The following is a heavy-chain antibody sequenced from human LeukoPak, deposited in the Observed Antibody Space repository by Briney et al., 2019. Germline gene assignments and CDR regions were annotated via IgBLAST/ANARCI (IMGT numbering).Heavy chain of an antibody. V-gene: IGHV3-30*03. CDR1: GFTFSSYG. Sequence: PGGSLRLSRAASGFTFSSYGMHWVRQAPGKGLEWVAVISYDGSNKYYADSVKGRFTISRDNSKNTLYLQMNSLRAEDTAVYYCARDPGIAAAGTDYWGQGTLVTVSS. D-gene: IGHD6-13*01. CDR3: ARDPGIAAAGTDY. CDR2: ISYDGSNK. J-gene: IGHJ4*02.